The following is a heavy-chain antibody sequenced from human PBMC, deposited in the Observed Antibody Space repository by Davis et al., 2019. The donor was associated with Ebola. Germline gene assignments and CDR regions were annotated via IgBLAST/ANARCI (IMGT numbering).Heavy chain of an antibody. CDR1: GFTFSSYA. D-gene: IGHD3-3*01. CDR2: IAGSGGST. CDR3: AKCGTIYPSGYFDY. J-gene: IGHJ4*02. Sequence: GESLKISCAASGFTFSSYAMSWVRQAPGKGLEWVSAIAGSGGSTYHADSVKGRFTISRDNSKKTLYLQMNSLRAEDTAVYYCAKCGTIYPSGYFDYWGQGTLVTVSS. V-gene: IGHV3-23*01.